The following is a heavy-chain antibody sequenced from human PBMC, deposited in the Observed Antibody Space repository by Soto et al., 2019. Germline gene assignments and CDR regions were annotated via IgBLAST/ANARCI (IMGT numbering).Heavy chain of an antibody. D-gene: IGHD5-18*01. CDR2: INHSGGT. J-gene: IGHJ4*02. Sequence: QVQLQQWGAGLLKPSETLSLTCAVYGGSFSGYYWSWIRQPPGKGLEWSGEINHSGGTNYNPSLKSRVTISVDTSKNQFSLKLSSVTAADTAVYYCAKTAMVTKRFDYWGQGTLVTVSS. CDR3: AKTAMVTKRFDY. CDR1: GGSFSGYY. V-gene: IGHV4-34*01.